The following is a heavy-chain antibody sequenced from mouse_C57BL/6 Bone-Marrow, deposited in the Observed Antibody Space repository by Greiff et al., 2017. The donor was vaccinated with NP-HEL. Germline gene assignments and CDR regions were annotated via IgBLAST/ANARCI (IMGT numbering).Heavy chain of an antibody. CDR2: IYPGDGDT. CDR1: GYAFSSYW. D-gene: IGHD3-1*01. V-gene: IGHV1-80*01. Sequence: VKVVESGAELVKPGASVKISCKASGYAFSSYWMNWVKQRPGKGLEWIGQIYPGDGDTNYNGKFKGKATLTADKSSSTAYMQLSSLTSEDSAVYFCAREGGGSWFAYWGQGTLVTVSA. CDR3: AREGGGSWFAY. J-gene: IGHJ3*01.